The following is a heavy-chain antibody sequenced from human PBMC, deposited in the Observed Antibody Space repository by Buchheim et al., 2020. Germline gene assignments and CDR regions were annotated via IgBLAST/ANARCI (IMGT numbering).Heavy chain of an antibody. J-gene: IGHJ4*02. CDR3: ATGVGATQGSAGFFDS. V-gene: IGHV3-7*01. CDR1: GISFSTYW. Sequence: EVQLVESGGGLVQPGGSLRLSCAASGISFSTYWMTWVRQAPGKGPEWVANIKPDGSAKFYVESVKGRFTVSRDNAKNSLYLQMNSLGAEDTAVYYCATGVGATQGSAGFFDSWGQGT. CDR2: IKPDGSAK. D-gene: IGHD1-26*01.